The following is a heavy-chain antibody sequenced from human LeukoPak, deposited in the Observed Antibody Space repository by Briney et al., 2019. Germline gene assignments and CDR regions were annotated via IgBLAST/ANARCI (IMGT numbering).Heavy chain of an antibody. J-gene: IGHJ4*02. D-gene: IGHD6-19*01. CDR2: MIPDGVEN. CDR1: GFTFNNYS. Sequence: PGGSLSLSCAASGFTFNNYSMSSVPQAPGKGLEWVANMIPDGVENYYVDSVRVRFTISRDNPENSLYLQMHRVGDKDMAVYYSGRDEGSGWFDYWGQGTLVSVSS. V-gene: IGHV3-7*01. CDR3: GRDEGSGWFDY.